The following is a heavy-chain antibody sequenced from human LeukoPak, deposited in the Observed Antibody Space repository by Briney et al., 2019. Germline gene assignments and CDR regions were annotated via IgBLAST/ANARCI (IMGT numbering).Heavy chain of an antibody. CDR1: GYSISSGYH. D-gene: IGHD2-15*01. Sequence: SETLSLTCTVSGYSISSGYHWGWIRQPPGKGLEWIGEINHSGSTNYNPSLKSRVTISVDTSKNQFSLKLSSVTAADTAVYYCARRPLYCSGGSCYSMLDYWGQGTLVTVSS. CDR3: ARRPLYCSGGSCYSMLDY. V-gene: IGHV4-38-2*02. J-gene: IGHJ4*02. CDR2: INHSGST.